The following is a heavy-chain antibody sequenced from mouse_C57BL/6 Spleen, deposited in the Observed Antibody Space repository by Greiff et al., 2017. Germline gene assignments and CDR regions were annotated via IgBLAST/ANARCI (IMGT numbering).Heavy chain of an antibody. CDR2: INPSSGYT. Sequence: VQLQQSGAELAKPGASVKLSCKASGYTFTSYWMHWVKQRPGQGLEWIGYINPSSGYTKYNQKFKDKATLTADKSSSTAYMQLSSLTYEDSAVYYCARGVLDSSGYFDYWGQGTTLTVSS. D-gene: IGHD3-2*02. CDR1: GYTFTSYW. V-gene: IGHV1-7*01. J-gene: IGHJ2*01. CDR3: ARGVLDSSGYFDY.